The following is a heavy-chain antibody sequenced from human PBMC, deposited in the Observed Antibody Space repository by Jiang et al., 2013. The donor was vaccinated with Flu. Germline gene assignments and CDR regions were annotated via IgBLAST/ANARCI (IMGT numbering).Heavy chain of an antibody. CDR3: AKAPYSSFYFYYMDV. V-gene: IGHV4-30-4*01. CDR1: GGSVNSPNSY. D-gene: IGHD4-11*01. CDR2: IYHVGST. Sequence: GSGLVKPSQTLSLTCTVSGGSVNSPNSYWSWIRQPPGKGLEWIGYIYHVGSTFYNPSFESRVTMSVDTSKNQFSLKLNSVTAEDTAVYFCAKAPYSSFYFYYMDVWGQGTTVTVSS. J-gene: IGHJ6*02.